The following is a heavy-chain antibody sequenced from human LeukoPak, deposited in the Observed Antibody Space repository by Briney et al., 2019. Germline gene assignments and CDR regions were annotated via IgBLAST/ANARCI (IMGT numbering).Heavy chain of an antibody. D-gene: IGHD3-22*01. V-gene: IGHV4-59*01. Sequence: ETLSLTCTVSGGSISSYYWSWIRQPPGQGLEWIGYIYYSGSTNSNPSLKTRVTISVDTSKKQFSLKLSSVTAADTAVYYCARGEDYYDSSGYFDYWGQGTLVTVSS. J-gene: IGHJ4*02. CDR1: GGSISSYY. CDR3: ARGEDYYDSSGYFDY. CDR2: IYYSGST.